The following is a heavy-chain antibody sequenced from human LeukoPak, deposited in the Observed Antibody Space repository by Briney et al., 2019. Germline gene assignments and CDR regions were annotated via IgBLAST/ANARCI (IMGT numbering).Heavy chain of an antibody. CDR3: AIASAYSGRWYYFDY. Sequence: GGSLRLSCAASGFTFSSSSMSWVRQAPGKGLEWVSGNSGSGGSTYYADTVKGRFTISRDNSKNTLYLQMNSPRAEDTAVYYCAIASAYSGRWYYFDYWGQGTLVTVSS. D-gene: IGHD1-26*01. V-gene: IGHV3-23*01. CDR2: NSGSGGST. CDR1: GFTFSSSS. J-gene: IGHJ4*02.